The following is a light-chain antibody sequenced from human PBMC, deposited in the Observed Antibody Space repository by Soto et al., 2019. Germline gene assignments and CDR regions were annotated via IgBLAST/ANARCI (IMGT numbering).Light chain of an antibody. CDR2: GAS. CDR1: QSVSSSS. Sequence: EIVLTQSPGTLSLSPGERVTLSCRASQSVSSSSLAWYQQRPGQAPRLLISGASTRDTGIPDRFSGSGSGTDFTLTISRLEPEDVAVYYCQQHGNSPLTFGGGTKVEIK. V-gene: IGKV3-20*01. CDR3: QQHGNSPLT. J-gene: IGKJ4*01.